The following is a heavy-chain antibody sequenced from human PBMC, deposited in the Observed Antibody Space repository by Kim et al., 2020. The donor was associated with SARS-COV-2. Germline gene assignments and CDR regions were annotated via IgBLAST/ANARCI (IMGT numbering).Heavy chain of an antibody. J-gene: IGHJ5*02. CDR3: AREGSTIFSRRSRAGFDP. CDR2: IYSGGST. V-gene: IGHV3-53*01. CDR1: GFTVSSNY. D-gene: IGHD3-9*01. Sequence: GGSLRLSCAASGFTVSSNYMSWVRQAPGKGLEWVSVIYSGGSTYYADSVKGRFTISRDNSKNTLYLQMNSLRAEDTAVYYCAREGSTIFSRRSRAGFDPWGQGTLVTVSS.